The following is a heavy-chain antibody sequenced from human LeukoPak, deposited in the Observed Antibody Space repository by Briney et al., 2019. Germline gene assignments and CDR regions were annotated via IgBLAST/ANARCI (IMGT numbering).Heavy chain of an antibody. J-gene: IGHJ5*02. CDR2: INPNSGGT. CDR3: ARADRLHGGPYLIGP. Sequence: ATVKVSCKASGYSFTDYYMHWVRQAPGQGLEWMGWINPNSGGTSSARKFQGRVTMTRDTSIATVYMEVSWLTSDDTAIYYCARADRLHGGPYLIGPWGQGTLVTVSS. CDR1: GYSFTDYY. D-gene: IGHD2-21*01. V-gene: IGHV1-2*02.